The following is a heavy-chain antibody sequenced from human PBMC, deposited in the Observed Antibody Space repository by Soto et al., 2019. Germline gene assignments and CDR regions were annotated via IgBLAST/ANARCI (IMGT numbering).Heavy chain of an antibody. J-gene: IGHJ5*02. Sequence: TLCLTCTVSGGSISRYYWSWIRQPPGKGLEWIGYIYYSGSTNYNPSLKSRVTISVDTSKNQFSLKLSSVTAADTAVYYCAXVLFCRRNWFDPWGQRTLVTVSS. CDR1: GGSISRYY. V-gene: IGHV4-59*01. CDR2: IYYSGST. D-gene: IGHD2-15*01. CDR3: AXVLFCRRNWFDP.